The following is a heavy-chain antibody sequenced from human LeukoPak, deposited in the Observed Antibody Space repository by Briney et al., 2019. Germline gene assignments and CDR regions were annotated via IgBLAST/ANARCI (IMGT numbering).Heavy chain of an antibody. V-gene: IGHV3-23*01. J-gene: IGHJ4*02. CDR1: GFTFSSYA. Sequence: GGSLRLSCAASGFTFSSYAMSWVRQAPGKGLEWVSAISGSGGSTYYADSVKGRFTISRDNSKNTLYLQMNSLRAEDTAVYYCATVPGYSSSWKGGDYRGQGTLVTVSS. CDR3: ATVPGYSSSWKGGDY. D-gene: IGHD6-13*01. CDR2: ISGSGGST.